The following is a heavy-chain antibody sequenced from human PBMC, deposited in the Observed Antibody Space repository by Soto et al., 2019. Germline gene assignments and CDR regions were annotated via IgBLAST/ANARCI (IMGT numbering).Heavy chain of an antibody. D-gene: IGHD3-10*01. Sequence: GGSLRLSCAASGFTFSSYWMHWVRQASGKGLVWVSRINSDGSSTSYADSVKGRFTISRDNAKNSLYLQMNSLRAEDTAVYYCARDHYGPGWFDPWGQGTLVTVSS. CDR1: GFTFSSYW. CDR2: INSDGSST. J-gene: IGHJ5*02. V-gene: IGHV3-74*01. CDR3: ARDHYGPGWFDP.